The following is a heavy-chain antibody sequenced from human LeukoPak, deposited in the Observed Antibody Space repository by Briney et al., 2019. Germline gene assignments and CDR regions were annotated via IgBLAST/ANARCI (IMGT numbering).Heavy chain of an antibody. CDR1: GFTFSNAW. Sequence: GGSLRLSCAASGFTFSNAWMSWVRQAPGKGLEWVSYISSSGGTIYYAESVKGRFTISRNNAKKSLYLQMNSLRAEDTAVYYCVRDHSPGVSQVGPYYGMDVWGPGTTVTVSS. D-gene: IGHD1-26*01. CDR2: ISSSGGTI. CDR3: VRDHSPGVSQVGPYYGMDV. V-gene: IGHV3-11*04. J-gene: IGHJ6*02.